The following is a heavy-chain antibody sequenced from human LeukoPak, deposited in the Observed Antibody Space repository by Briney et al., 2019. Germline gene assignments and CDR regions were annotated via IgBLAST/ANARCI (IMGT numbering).Heavy chain of an antibody. Sequence: PSETLSLTCTVSGGSISSSSYYWGWIRQPPGKGLEWIGSIYYSGSTYYNPSLKSRVTISVDTSKNQSSLKLSSVTAADTAVYYCARQPDIVMVVAAFSFDYWGQGTLVTVSS. D-gene: IGHD2-15*01. CDR2: IYYSGST. J-gene: IGHJ4*02. CDR1: GGSISSSSYY. V-gene: IGHV4-39*01. CDR3: ARQPDIVMVVAAFSFDY.